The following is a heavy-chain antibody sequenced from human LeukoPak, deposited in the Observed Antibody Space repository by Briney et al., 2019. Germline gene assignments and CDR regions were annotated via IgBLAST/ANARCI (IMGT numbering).Heavy chain of an antibody. CDR1: GFTFSNYW. V-gene: IGHV3-7*01. Sequence: PGGSLRLSCAASGFTFSNYWMSWVRQAPGKGLEWVANIKEDGSEKYYEDSLKGRFTISRDNAKNSLDLQMNSLRAEDTSVYYCARSFDFWSGSYPYYYMDVWGKGTTVTASS. CDR2: IKEDGSEK. J-gene: IGHJ6*03. D-gene: IGHD3-3*01. CDR3: ARSFDFWSGSYPYYYMDV.